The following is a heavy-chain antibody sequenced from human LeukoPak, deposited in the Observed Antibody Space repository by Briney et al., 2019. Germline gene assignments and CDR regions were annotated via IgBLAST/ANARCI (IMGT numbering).Heavy chain of an antibody. CDR3: AKDAAGPEY. CDR2: ISASGGDT. Sequence: PGGSLRLSCVVSGLTFSSYSMSWVRQAPGKGLEWVSGISASGGDTWYPDSVKGRFTISRDNSKNTLLLQMNSLRVEDTAIYYCAKDAAGPEYWGQGTRVTVSS. CDR1: GLTFSSYS. V-gene: IGHV3-23*01. J-gene: IGHJ4*02. D-gene: IGHD6-13*01.